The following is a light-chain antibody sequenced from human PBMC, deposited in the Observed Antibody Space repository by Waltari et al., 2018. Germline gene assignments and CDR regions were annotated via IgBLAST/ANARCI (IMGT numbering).Light chain of an antibody. CDR3: QQYSGSPLT. J-gene: IGKJ4*01. V-gene: IGKV4-1*01. CDR2: WAS. Sequence: DIVLTQSPDSLAVSLGERATINCKSSQSLLDTSNNKNYLAWYRQKPGQSPQLLFYWASTRNSGVPGRLSGGGSGSDFTLTISGLQADDVAVYYCQQYSGSPLTFGGGTKVEIE. CDR1: QSLLDTSNNKNY.